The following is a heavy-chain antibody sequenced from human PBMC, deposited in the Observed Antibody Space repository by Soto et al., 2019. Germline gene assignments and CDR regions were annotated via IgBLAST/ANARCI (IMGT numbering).Heavy chain of an antibody. J-gene: IGHJ4*02. CDR1: GGSISSGGYY. D-gene: IGHD2-15*01. V-gene: IGHV4-31*03. CDR2: IYYSGST. Sequence: SETLSLTCTVSGGSISSGGYYWSWIRQHPGKGLEWIGYIYYSGSTYYNPSLKSRVTISVDTSKNQFSLKLSSVTAADTAVYYCAPLSCSGGSCYFDYWGQGTLVTVSS. CDR3: APLSCSGGSCYFDY.